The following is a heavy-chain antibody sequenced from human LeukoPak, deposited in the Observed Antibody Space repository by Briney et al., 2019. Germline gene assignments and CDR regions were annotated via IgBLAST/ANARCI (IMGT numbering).Heavy chain of an antibody. CDR3: ARFAAGGSYYYYMDV. D-gene: IGHD6-25*01. CDR1: GCTFSSYT. J-gene: IGHJ6*03. CDR2: IGTSNTTI. Sequence: PGGFLRLSCAASGCTFSSYTMNWVRQPPGKGLEWVSNIGTSNTTIYYADSVKGRFTISRDNAKNSLYLQMNSLRADDTAVYYCARFAAGGSYYYYMDVWGKGTTVTVSS. V-gene: IGHV3-48*01.